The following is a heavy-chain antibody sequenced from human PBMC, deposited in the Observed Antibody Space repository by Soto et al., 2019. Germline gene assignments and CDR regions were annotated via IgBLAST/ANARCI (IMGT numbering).Heavy chain of an antibody. CDR2: INHSGST. Sequence: SETLSLTCAVYGGSFSGYYWSWIRQPPGKGLEWIGEINHSGSTNYDPSLKSRVTISVDTSKNQFSLKLSSVTAADTAVHYCARGGRGSRKYFDYWGQGTLVTVSS. CDR3: ARGGRGSRKYFDY. CDR1: GGSFSGYY. V-gene: IGHV4-34*01. D-gene: IGHD3-10*01. J-gene: IGHJ4*02.